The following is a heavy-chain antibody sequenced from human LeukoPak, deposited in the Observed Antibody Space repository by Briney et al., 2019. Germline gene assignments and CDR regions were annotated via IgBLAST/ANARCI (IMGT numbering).Heavy chain of an antibody. V-gene: IGHV3-53*01. CDR2: IYSGGST. J-gene: IGHJ6*03. D-gene: IGHD3-3*01. CDR1: GFTVSSNY. CDR3: AGGRTSYDFWSVGYYYYYMDV. Sequence: PGGSLRLSCAASGFTVSSNYMSWVRQAPEKGLEWVSVIYSGGSTYYADSVKGRFTISRDNSKNTLYLQMNSLRAEDTAVYYCAGGRTSYDFWSVGYYYYYMDVWGKGTTVTVSS.